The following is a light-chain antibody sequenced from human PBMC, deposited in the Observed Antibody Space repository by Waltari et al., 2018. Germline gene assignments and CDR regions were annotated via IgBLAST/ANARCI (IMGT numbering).Light chain of an antibody. Sequence: QSALTQPASVSGSPGQSITISCTGTSSDVGGYNYVSWYQQHPGHAPKLMIYEVSNRPSGVSNRFSGSKSGNTASLTISGLQAEDEADYYCSSYTSSSTLVVFGGGTKLTVL. V-gene: IGLV2-14*01. CDR1: SSDVGGYNY. CDR2: EVS. CDR3: SSYTSSSTLVV. J-gene: IGLJ2*01.